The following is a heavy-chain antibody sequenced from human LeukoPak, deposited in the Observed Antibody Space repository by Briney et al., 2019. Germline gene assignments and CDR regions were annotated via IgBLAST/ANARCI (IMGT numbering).Heavy chain of an antibody. Sequence: SETLSLTCAVYGGSLSGYYWSWIRQPPGKGLEWIGEINNSGNTNYNPSLKSRVTISVDTSKNQFSLKLSSVTAADTAVYYCARHGVFGDPYYYYMDVWGKGTPVTVSS. V-gene: IGHV4-34*01. CDR1: GGSLSGYY. CDR2: INNSGNT. D-gene: IGHD3-3*01. CDR3: ARHGVFGDPYYYYMDV. J-gene: IGHJ6*03.